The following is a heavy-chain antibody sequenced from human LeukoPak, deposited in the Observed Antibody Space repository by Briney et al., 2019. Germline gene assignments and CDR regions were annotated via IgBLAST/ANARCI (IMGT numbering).Heavy chain of an antibody. V-gene: IGHV3-21*01. CDR2: ISSSSSYI. Sequence: GGSLRLSCAASGFTFSSYSMNWVRQAPGKGLEWVSSISSSSSYIYYADSVKGRFTISRDNAKNSLYLQMNSLRAEDTAVYYCARSRGPLEYSSSPDDYWGQGTLVTVSS. CDR1: GFTFSSYS. J-gene: IGHJ4*02. CDR3: ARSRGPLEYSSSPDDY. D-gene: IGHD6-6*01.